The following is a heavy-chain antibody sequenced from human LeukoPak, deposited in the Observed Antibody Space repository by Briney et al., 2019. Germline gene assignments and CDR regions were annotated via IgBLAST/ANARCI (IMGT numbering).Heavy chain of an antibody. D-gene: IGHD3-9*01. Sequence: PGGSLRLSCAASGFTFSNYGMHWVRQAPGKGLEWVAYIRYDGDNKYYADSVKGRFTISRDNSKNTLYLQMSSLRAEDTAVYYCATPDYDILTGLHPNDWGRGTLVTVSS. V-gene: IGHV3-30*02. J-gene: IGHJ4*02. CDR2: IRYDGDNK. CDR1: GFTFSNYG. CDR3: ATPDYDILTGLHPND.